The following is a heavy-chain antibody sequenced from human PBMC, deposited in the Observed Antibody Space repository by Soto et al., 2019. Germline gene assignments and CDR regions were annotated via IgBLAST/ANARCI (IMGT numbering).Heavy chain of an antibody. Sequence: GGSLRLSCAASGFTFSSYSMNWVRQAPGKGLEWVSAISGSGGSTYYADSVKGRFTISRDNSKNTLYLQMNSLRAEDTAVYYCAKDDNYDSSAFWGQGTLVTVSS. J-gene: IGHJ4*02. CDR3: AKDDNYDSSAF. CDR2: ISGSGGST. D-gene: IGHD3-22*01. CDR1: GFTFSSYS. V-gene: IGHV3-23*01.